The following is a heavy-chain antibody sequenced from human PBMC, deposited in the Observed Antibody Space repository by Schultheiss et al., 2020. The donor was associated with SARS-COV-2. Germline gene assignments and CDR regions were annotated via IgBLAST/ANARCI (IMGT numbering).Heavy chain of an antibody. CDR2: IYHSGST. CDR1: GGSFSGYY. Sequence: SQTLSLTCAVYGGSFSGYYWSWIRQPPGKGLEWIGSIYHSGSTYYNPSLKSRVTISVDTSKNQFSLKLSSVTAADTAVYYCARVGGYCSSTSCPNWFDPWGQGTLVTVSS. J-gene: IGHJ5*02. CDR3: ARVGGYCSSTSCPNWFDP. D-gene: IGHD2-2*01. V-gene: IGHV4-34*01.